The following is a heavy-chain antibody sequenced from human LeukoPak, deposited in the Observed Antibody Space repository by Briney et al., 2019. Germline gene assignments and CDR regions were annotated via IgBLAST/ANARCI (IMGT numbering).Heavy chain of an antibody. V-gene: IGHV3-23*01. Sequence: TGGSLRLSCAASGFTFSNYAMNWVRQPPGKGLEWVSAISGSDDGTYYADSVKGRFTISRDNAKNSLYLQMNSLTDEDTAVYYCARVDYFESWGQGTLVTVSS. CDR3: ARVDYFES. CDR2: ISGSDDGT. J-gene: IGHJ4*02. CDR1: GFTFSNYA.